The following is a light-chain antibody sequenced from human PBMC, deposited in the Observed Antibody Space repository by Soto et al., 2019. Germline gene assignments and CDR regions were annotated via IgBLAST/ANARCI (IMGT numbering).Light chain of an antibody. V-gene: IGKV1-33*01. J-gene: IGKJ4*01. Sequence: DVQVTRRPSPLSAWISHEVTIAEQASQDISNYLNWYQQKPGKAPKLLIYDASNLETRVPSRFSGRRSRTDFTFTISILQPEDIATYYCQLYDNRPLTFGAGTKVDIK. CDR2: DAS. CDR3: QLYDNRPLT. CDR1: QDISNY.